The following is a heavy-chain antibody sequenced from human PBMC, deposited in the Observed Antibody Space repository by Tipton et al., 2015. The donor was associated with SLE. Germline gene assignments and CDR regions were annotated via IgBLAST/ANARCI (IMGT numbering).Heavy chain of an antibody. CDR3: AGGTGITYFDY. V-gene: IGHV4-59*08. CDR1: GGSISSHY. CDR2: IYYSGST. Sequence: TLSLTCTVSGGSISSHYWSWIRQPPGKGLEWIGYIYYSGSTNYNPSLKSRVTISVDTSKNQFSLKLSSVTAADTAVYYCAGGTGITYFDYWGRGTLVTVSS. J-gene: IGHJ4*02. D-gene: IGHD3-16*01.